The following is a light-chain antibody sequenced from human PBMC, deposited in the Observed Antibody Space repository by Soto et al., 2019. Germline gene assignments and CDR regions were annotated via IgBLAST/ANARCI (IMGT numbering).Light chain of an antibody. CDR3: HQYGDSPQT. J-gene: IGKJ1*01. Sequence: EIVLTQSPGTLSLSPGERATLSCRASEPVSTSFLAWYQQKRGQPPRLLIYGASTRATGIPDRFSGGGSGTDFTLTISRLEPEDFAVYFCHQYGDSPQTFGQGTKVDIK. CDR2: GAS. CDR1: EPVSTSF. V-gene: IGKV3-20*01.